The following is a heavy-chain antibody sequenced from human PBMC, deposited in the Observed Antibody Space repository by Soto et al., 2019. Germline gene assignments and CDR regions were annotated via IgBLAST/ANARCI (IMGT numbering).Heavy chain of an antibody. CDR3: ARXQLRYFDWLYPVDTFDI. CDR1: GGSISGGGYY. V-gene: IGHV4-31*03. CDR2: IYYSGST. D-gene: IGHD3-9*01. Sequence: SETLSLTCTVSGGSISGGGYYWSWIRQHPGKGLEWIGYIYYSGSTYYNPSLKSRVTISVDTSKNQFSLKLSSVTAADTAVYYCARXQLRYFDWLYPVDTFDIWGQGTMVTVSS. J-gene: IGHJ3*02.